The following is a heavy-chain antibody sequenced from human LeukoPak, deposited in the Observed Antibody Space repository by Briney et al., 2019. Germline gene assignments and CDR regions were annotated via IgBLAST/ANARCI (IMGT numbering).Heavy chain of an antibody. J-gene: IGHJ6*03. CDR1: AGSITNYY. V-gene: IGHV4-4*07. D-gene: IGHD6-6*01. CDR3: ARVAARHSYSYMDV. Sequence: SETLSLTCTVSAGSITNYYWSWIRQAAGKGLEWIGRIYTSGSTNYNPSLKRRVTMSVDTSKNQFSLKLSSVPAAATAVYYCARVAARHSYSYMDVWGKGTTPTLPS. CDR2: IYTSGST.